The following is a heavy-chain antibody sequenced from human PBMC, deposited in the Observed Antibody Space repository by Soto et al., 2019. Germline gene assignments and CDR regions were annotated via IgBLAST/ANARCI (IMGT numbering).Heavy chain of an antibody. Sequence: QVQLQESGPGLVKPSQTLSLTCTVSGGSISSGDYYWSWIRQPPGKGLEWIGSIYYSGSTYYNPSLKSRVTIPVDTSKNQFSLKLSSVTAADTAVYYCARERPDGTRLDPWGQGTLVTVSS. CDR2: IYYSGST. V-gene: IGHV4-30-4*01. CDR1: GGSISSGDYY. D-gene: IGHD2-2*01. CDR3: ARERPDGTRLDP. J-gene: IGHJ5*02.